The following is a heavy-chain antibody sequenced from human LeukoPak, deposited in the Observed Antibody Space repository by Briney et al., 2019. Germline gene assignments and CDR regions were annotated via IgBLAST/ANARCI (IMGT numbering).Heavy chain of an antibody. CDR3: SRDSTMIVVGVGC. V-gene: IGHV3-33*01. CDR1: GFTFSSYG. J-gene: IGHJ4*02. D-gene: IGHD3-22*01. CDR2: IWYDGSNK. Sequence: GGSLRLSCAASGFTFSSYGMHWVRQAPGKGLEWVAVIWYDGSNKYYADSVKGRFTISRDNSKNTLYLQMNSLRAEDTAVYYCSRDSTMIVVGVGCWGQGTLVTVSS.